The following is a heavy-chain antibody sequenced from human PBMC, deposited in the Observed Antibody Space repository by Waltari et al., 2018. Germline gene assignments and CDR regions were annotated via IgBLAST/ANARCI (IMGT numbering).Heavy chain of an antibody. CDR1: GYTFTSYD. CDR3: ARDFLAAAGRWWFDP. Sequence: QVQLVQSGAEVKKPGASVKVSCKASGYTFTSYDINWVRQATGQGLEWMGWMNPNSGNTGYAQKVQGRVTMTRNTSISTAYMELSSLRSEDTAVYYCARDFLAAAGRWWFDPWGQGTLVTVSS. J-gene: IGHJ5*02. V-gene: IGHV1-8*01. D-gene: IGHD6-13*01. CDR2: MNPNSGNT.